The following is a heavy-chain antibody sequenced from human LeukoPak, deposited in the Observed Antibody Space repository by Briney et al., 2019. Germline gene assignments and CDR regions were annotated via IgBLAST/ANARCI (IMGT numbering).Heavy chain of an antibody. CDR2: IIPILGIA. Sequence: SVKVSCKASGGTFSSYAISWVRQAPGQGLEWMGRIIPILGIANYAQKFQGRVTITADKSTSTAYMEPSSLRSEDTAVYYCASPNPSYYDFWSGLYYYGMDVWGQGTTVTVSS. CDR1: GGTFSSYA. J-gene: IGHJ6*02. V-gene: IGHV1-69*04. CDR3: ASPNPSYYDFWSGLYYYGMDV. D-gene: IGHD3-3*01.